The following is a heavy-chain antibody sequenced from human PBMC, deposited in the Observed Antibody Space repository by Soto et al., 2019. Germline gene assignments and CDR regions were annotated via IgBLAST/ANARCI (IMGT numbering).Heavy chain of an antibody. J-gene: IGHJ4*01. CDR1: GGSISSGGYS. CDR3: AGQYGVYLDF. CDR2: IYHSGST. V-gene: IGHV4-30-2*01. D-gene: IGHD4-17*01. Sequence: PSETLSLTCAVSGGSISSGGYSWSWIRQPPGKGLEWIGYIYHSGSTYYNPSLKSRVTISVDRSKNQFSLKLSSVTAADTAVYYCAGQYGVYLDFWAQGTWVTVSS.